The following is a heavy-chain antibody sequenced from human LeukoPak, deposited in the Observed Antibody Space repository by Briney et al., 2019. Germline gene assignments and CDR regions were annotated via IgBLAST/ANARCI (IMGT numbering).Heavy chain of an antibody. D-gene: IGHD7-27*01. CDR3: ARGPPNWGYDY. CDR2: IIPIFGTA. V-gene: IGHV1-69*13. CDR1: GGTFSSYA. J-gene: IGHJ4*02. Sequence: SVKVSCKASGGTFSSYAISWVRQAPGQGLEWMGGIIPIFGTANYAQKFQGRVTITADESTSTAYMELSSLRSDDTAVYYCARGPPNWGYDYWGPGTLVTVSS.